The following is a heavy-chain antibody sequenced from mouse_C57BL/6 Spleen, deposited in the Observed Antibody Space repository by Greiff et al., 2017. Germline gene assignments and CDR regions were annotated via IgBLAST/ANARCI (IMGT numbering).Heavy chain of an antibody. J-gene: IGHJ4*01. V-gene: IGHV1-55*01. CDR3: ARSGLGRNYAFGD. CDR2: IYPGSGST. CDR1: GYTFTSYW. Sequence: QVQLQQPGAELVKPGASVKMSCKASGYTFTSYWITWVKQRPGQGLEWIGDIYPGSGSTNYNEKFKSKATLTVDTSSSTAYMQRSSLTSEDSAVFYGARSGLGRNYAFGDWGQGTSVTVSS. D-gene: IGHD4-1*01.